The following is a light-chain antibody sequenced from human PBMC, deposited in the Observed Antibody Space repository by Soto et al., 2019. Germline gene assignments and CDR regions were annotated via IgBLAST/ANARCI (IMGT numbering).Light chain of an antibody. CDR3: SSYAGTNTFL. CDR1: SSDVGGYKY. J-gene: IGLJ1*01. CDR2: EVT. Sequence: LTQPASVSGSPGQSITISCTGTSSDVGGYKYVSWYQHHPGKAPKLIIYEVTSRPSGVSNRFSGSKSGNTASLTISGLQAEDEAHYYCSSYAGTNTFLFGTGTKVTVL. V-gene: IGLV2-14*01.